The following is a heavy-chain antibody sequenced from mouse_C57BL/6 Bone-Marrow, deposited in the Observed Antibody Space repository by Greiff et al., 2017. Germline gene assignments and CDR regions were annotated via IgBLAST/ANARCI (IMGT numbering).Heavy chain of an antibody. CDR2: IDPANGNS. J-gene: IGHJ2*01. Sequence: VQLQQSVAELVRPGASVKLSCTASGFNIKHTYMHWVKQRPEQGLECIGRIDPANGNSKYAPKFQGKATITAATSSNTAYLQLSSLTSEDTAIYYCARIYTVVGYFDYWGQGTTLTVSS. CDR1: GFNIKHTY. D-gene: IGHD1-1*01. V-gene: IGHV14-3*01. CDR3: ARIYTVVGYFDY.